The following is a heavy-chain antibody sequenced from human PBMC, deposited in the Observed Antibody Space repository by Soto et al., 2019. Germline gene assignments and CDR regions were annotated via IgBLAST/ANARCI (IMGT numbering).Heavy chain of an antibody. V-gene: IGHV1-69*13. CDR3: ARSSRGYYGSGSYYYYGMDV. D-gene: IGHD3-10*01. CDR1: GGTFSSYA. CDR2: IIPIFGTA. J-gene: IGHJ6*02. Sequence: ASVKVSCKASGGTFSSYAISWVRQAPGQGLEWMGGIIPIFGTANYAQKFQGRVTITADESTSTAYMELSSLRSEDTAAYYCARSSRGYYGSGSYYYYGMDVWGQGTTVTVSS.